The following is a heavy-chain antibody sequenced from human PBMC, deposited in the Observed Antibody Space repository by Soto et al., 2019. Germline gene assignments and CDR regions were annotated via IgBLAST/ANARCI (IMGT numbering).Heavy chain of an antibody. D-gene: IGHD2-15*01. CDR2: VFHTGTT. Sequence: SETLSLTCTVSSGSINENYYWNWIRQSPGKGLEWIGYVFHTGTTHYNPSLESRVTLSISTSKNQFSLTLTSVAASDTAIYYSARAQLSPTLRNFDVWGPGTMVTVSS. CDR1: SGSINENYY. V-gene: IGHV4-59*01. J-gene: IGHJ3*01. CDR3: ARAQLSPTLRNFDV.